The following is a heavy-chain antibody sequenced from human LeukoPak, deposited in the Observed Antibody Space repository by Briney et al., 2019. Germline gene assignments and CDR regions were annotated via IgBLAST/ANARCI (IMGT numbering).Heavy chain of an antibody. CDR2: IYYSGST. J-gene: IGHJ3*02. Sequence: SETLSLTCTVSGGSISSYYWSWIRQPPGKGLEWIGNIYYSGSTNYNPSLKSRVTISVDTSKNQFSLKLSSVTAADTAVYYCARLGARGVDAFDIWGQGTMVTVSS. V-gene: IGHV4-59*08. D-gene: IGHD1-26*01. CDR1: GGSISSYY. CDR3: ARLGARGVDAFDI.